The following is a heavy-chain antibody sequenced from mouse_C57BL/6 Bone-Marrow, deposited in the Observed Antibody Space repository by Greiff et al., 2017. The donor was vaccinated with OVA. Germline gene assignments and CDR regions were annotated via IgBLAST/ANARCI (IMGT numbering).Heavy chain of an antibody. Sequence: QVQLQQSGPELVKPGASVKISCKASGYAFSSSWMNWVKQRPGKGLEWIGRIYPGDGDTNYNGKFKGKATLTADKSSSTAYMQLSSLTSEDSAVYFCARDYGSVFDYWGQGTTLTVSS. V-gene: IGHV1-82*01. D-gene: IGHD1-1*01. J-gene: IGHJ2*01. CDR2: IYPGDGDT. CDR1: GYAFSSSW. CDR3: ARDYGSVFDY.